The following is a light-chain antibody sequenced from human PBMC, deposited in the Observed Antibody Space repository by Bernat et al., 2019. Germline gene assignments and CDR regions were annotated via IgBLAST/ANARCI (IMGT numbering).Light chain of an antibody. J-gene: IGKJ2*01. Sequence: DVVLTQSPLFLPVTLGQPASISCTSSRSLVFNDGNSFLHWFQQRPGQSPRRLMYKVSNRDSGVPDRFSGSGSGTEFTLKISRVEAEDVGTYFCMQGAHWPPAYTFVQGTTLEI. CDR3: MQGAHWPPAYT. CDR1: RSLVFNDGNSF. V-gene: IGKV2-30*01. CDR2: KVS.